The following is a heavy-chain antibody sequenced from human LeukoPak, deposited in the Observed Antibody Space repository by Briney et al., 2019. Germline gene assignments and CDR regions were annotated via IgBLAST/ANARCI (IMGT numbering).Heavy chain of an antibody. CDR3: ARASAYSSSSGVNY. CDR2: INDSGST. J-gene: IGHJ4*02. CDR1: GGSFGGYY. Sequence: TSETLSLTCAVYGGSFGGYYWTWIRQPPGKGLEWIGAINDSGSTNYNPSLKSRVTISVDTSKNQFSLRLSSVTAADTALYYCARASAYSSSSGVNYWGQGTLVTVS. V-gene: IGHV4-34*01. D-gene: IGHD6-6*01.